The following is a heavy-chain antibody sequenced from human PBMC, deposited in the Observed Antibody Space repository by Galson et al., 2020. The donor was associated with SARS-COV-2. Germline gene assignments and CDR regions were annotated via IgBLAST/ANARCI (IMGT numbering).Heavy chain of an antibody. CDR3: ARVPRGYDYYGMDV. V-gene: IGHV4-4*02. J-gene: IGHJ6*02. CDR2: IYHSGST. Sequence: SETLSLTCAVSGGSISSSNWWSWVRQPPGKGLEWIGVIYHSGSTNYNPSLKSRVTISVDKSKNQFSLKLSAVTAADTAVYYCARVPRGYDYYGMDVWGQGTTVTVS. CDR1: GGSISSSNW.